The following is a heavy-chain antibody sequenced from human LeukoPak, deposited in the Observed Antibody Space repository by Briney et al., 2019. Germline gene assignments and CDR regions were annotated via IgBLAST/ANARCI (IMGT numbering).Heavy chain of an antibody. CDR3: ARCYASGSYGIDY. V-gene: IGHV3-21*01. CDR2: ISSTSRYI. Sequence: GGSLRLSCAASGFAFGSYSMNWVRRVPGKGLQWVSSISSTSRYIYYADSVKGRFTVSRDNAKNSLSLRMNSLGAEDTAVYYCARCYASGSYGIDYWGQGTLVTVSS. D-gene: IGHD3-10*01. CDR1: GFAFGSYS. J-gene: IGHJ4*02.